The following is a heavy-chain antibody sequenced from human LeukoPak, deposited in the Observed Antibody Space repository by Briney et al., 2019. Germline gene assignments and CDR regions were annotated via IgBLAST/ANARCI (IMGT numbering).Heavy chain of an antibody. CDR1: GFTFSSYFW. J-gene: IGHJ4*02. Sequence: GGSLRLSCAASGFTFSSYFWMHWVRQAPGKGLVWVSRIKSDGSSSTYADSVKGRFTISRDNAKNSLYLQMNTLRAEDTVVYYCVRDLDLGGYSSFEYWGQGTLVTVSS. CDR2: IKSDGSSS. D-gene: IGHD4-23*01. V-gene: IGHV3-74*01. CDR3: VRDLDLGGYSSFEY.